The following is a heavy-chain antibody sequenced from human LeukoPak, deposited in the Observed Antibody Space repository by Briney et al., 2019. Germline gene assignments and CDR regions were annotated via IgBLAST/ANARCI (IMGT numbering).Heavy chain of an antibody. V-gene: IGHV3-48*03. D-gene: IGHD2-21*02. Sequence: GGSLRLSCAASGFTFSSYEMNWVRQAPGKGLVWVSSISSSGTTKYYADAVKGRFTISRDNAKNSLYLQMNSLRAEDTAVYYCAKAGADFSIDSWGQGTLVTVSS. J-gene: IGHJ4*02. CDR1: GFTFSSYE. CDR3: AKAGADFSIDS. CDR2: ISSSGTTK.